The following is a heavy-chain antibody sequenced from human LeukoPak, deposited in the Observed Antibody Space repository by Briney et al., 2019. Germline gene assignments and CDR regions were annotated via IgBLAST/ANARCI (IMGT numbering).Heavy chain of an antibody. J-gene: IGHJ4*02. CDR1: GGSFSGYY. D-gene: IGHD3-3*01. V-gene: IGHV4-34*01. CDR2: INHSGST. Sequence: PSETLSLTCAVNGGSFSGYYWSWIRQAPGKGLEWIGEINHSGSTNYNPSLKSRVTISVDTSKNRFSLKLRSVTAADTAVYYCARAGLYYDFWSGYRRYYFDYWGQGTLVTVSS. CDR3: ARAGLYYDFWSGYRRYYFDY.